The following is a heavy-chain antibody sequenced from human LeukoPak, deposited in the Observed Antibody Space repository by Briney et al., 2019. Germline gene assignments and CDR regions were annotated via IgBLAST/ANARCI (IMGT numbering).Heavy chain of an antibody. J-gene: IGHJ4*02. V-gene: IGHV4-4*07. D-gene: IGHD4-17*01. CDR1: GGSISNYY. CDR3: ARDRTGDYSNSFDY. Sequence: SETLSLTCTVSGGSISNYYWSWIRQPAGKGLEWIGRIYTSGSTNYNPSLKSRVTISVDTSKNQFSLKLSSVTAADTAVYYCARDRTGDYSNSFDYWGQGTLVTVSS. CDR2: IYTSGST.